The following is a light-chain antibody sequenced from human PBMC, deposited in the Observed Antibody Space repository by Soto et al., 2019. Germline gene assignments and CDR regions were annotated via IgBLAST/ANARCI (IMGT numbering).Light chain of an antibody. Sequence: QSVLTQPPSASGSPGQSVTISCTGTSSDVGAYNYVSWYQQHPGKAPKLMIYDVSKRPSGVPYRFSGSKSGNAASLTVSGLQGEDEDDYYCSSYAGSSWVFGGGTKLTVL. CDR2: DVS. V-gene: IGLV2-8*01. J-gene: IGLJ3*02. CDR3: SSYAGSSWV. CDR1: SSDVGAYNY.